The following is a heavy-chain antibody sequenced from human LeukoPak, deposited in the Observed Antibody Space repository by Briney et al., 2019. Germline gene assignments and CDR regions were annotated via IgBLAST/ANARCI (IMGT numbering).Heavy chain of an antibody. CDR1: GGSISSYY. V-gene: IGHV4-59*08. CDR3: ARRYGPGTGDRFDY. CDR2: MYNSGST. Sequence: PSETLSLTCTVPGGSISSYYWSWIRQSPGKGLEWIGYMYNSGSTTYNPSLKSRVTISVDTSKNQFSLKLNSVTAADTAVYYCARRYGPGTGDRFDYWGQGTLVTVSS. J-gene: IGHJ4*02. D-gene: IGHD3-10*01.